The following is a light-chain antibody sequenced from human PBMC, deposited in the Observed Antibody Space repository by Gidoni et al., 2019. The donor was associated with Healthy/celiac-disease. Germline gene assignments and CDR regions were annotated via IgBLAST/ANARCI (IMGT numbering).Light chain of an antibody. CDR2: GAS. CDR1: QSVSSN. Sequence: EIVMTQSPATLSVSPGERATLSCRASQSVSSNLAWYQQKPGQAPRLLIYGASTRATGIPARFSGRGSGTAFPLTISSLQSEDFAVSYCQQYTNWPLTFGQGTKVEIK. CDR3: QQYTNWPLT. V-gene: IGKV3-15*01. J-gene: IGKJ1*01.